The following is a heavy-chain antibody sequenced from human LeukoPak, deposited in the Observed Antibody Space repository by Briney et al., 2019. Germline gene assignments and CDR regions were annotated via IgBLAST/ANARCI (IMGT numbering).Heavy chain of an antibody. CDR1: GGSISSSSYY. CDR3: ASGAYRITMVRGPLLS. J-gene: IGHJ5*02. V-gene: IGHV4-39*07. Sequence: SETLSLTCTVSGGSISSSSYYWGWIRQPPGKGLEWIGSIYYSGSTYYNPSLKSRVTISVDTSKNQFSLKLSSVTAADTAVYYCASGAYRITMVRGPLLSWGQGTLVTVSS. CDR2: IYYSGST. D-gene: IGHD3-10*01.